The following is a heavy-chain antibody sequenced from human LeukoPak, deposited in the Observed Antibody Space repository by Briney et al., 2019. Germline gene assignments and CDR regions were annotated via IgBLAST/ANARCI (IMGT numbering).Heavy chain of an antibody. D-gene: IGHD1-26*01. J-gene: IGHJ1*01. Sequence: SETLSLTCAVYGGSFSGYYWSWIRQPPGKGLEWIGEINHSGSTNYNPSLKSRVTISVDTSKNQFSLKLSSVTAADTAVYYCARASSGSYYDFQHWGQGTLVTVSS. CDR3: ARASSGSYYDFQH. CDR1: GGSFSGYY. V-gene: IGHV4-34*01. CDR2: INHSGST.